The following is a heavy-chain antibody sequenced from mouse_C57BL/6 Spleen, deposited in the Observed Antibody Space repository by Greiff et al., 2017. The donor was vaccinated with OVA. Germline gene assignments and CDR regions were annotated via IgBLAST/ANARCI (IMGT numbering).Heavy chain of an antibody. CDR1: GYTFTEYT. CDR2: FYPGSGSI. J-gene: IGHJ3*01. D-gene: IGHD2-3*01. CDR3: ARHEESYDGYYRAWFAY. V-gene: IGHV1-62-2*01. Sequence: QVHVKQSGAELVKPGASVKLSCKASGYTFTEYTIHWVKQRSGQGLEWIGWFYPGSGSIKYNEKFKDKATLTADKSSSTVYMELSRLTSEDSAVYFCARHEESYDGYYRAWFAYWGQGTLVTVSA.